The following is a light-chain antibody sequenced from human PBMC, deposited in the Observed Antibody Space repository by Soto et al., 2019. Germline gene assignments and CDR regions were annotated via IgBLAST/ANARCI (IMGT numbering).Light chain of an antibody. CDR1: QSVRTK. CDR3: QQYNSWPLIT. Sequence: EIVMTQSPDTLYVSPGEGATLSCRASQSVRTKLAWYQQKAGQAPRLLIYGASTRATGIPDRFSGSGSGTEFTLTISSLQSEDFAVYYCQQYNSWPLITFGQGTRLEIK. J-gene: IGKJ5*01. CDR2: GAS. V-gene: IGKV3-15*01.